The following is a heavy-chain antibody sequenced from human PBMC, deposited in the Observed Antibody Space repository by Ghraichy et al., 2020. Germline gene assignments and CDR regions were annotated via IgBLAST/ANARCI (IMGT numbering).Heavy chain of an antibody. CDR1: GGSTSSTSFS. J-gene: IGHJ4*02. Sequence: SETLSLTCTVSGGSTSSTSFSWGWIRQPPRKGLDWIGSVDYSGSTYYNPSLKSRVTTSVDTSKNQFSLKLSSVTAADTAVYYCARCTSPPQTFDYWGQGTLVTVSS. CDR2: VDYSGST. V-gene: IGHV4-39*01. CDR3: ARCTSPPQTFDY.